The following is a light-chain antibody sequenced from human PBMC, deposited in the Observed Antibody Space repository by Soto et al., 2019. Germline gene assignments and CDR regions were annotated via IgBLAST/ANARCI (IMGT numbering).Light chain of an antibody. CDR3: QQYNNWPPIT. CDR1: QSVSSN. J-gene: IGKJ5*01. V-gene: IGKV3-15*01. Sequence: IVLTQSPGTLSLSPGDGATLSCRASQSVSSNLAWYQQKPGQAPRLLIYGASTRATGIPARFSGSGSGTEFTLTISSLQSEDFAVYYCQQYNNWPPITFGQGRRLEIK. CDR2: GAS.